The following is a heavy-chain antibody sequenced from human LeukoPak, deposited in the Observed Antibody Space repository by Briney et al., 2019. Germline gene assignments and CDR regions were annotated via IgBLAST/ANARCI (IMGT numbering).Heavy chain of an antibody. V-gene: IGHV4-59*01. CDR1: GGSISSYY. J-gene: IGHJ5*02. Sequence: PSETLSLTCTVSGGSISSYYWSWIRQPPGKGLEWIGYIYYSGSTNYNPSLKSRVTISVDTSKNQFSLKLSSVTAADTAVYYCARVPLPDWFDPWGQGTLVTVSS. CDR3: ARVPLPDWFDP. CDR2: IYYSGST. D-gene: IGHD3-10*01.